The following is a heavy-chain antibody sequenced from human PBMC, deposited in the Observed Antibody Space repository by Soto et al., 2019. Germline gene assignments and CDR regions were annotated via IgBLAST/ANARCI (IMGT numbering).Heavy chain of an antibody. CDR2: IYYSGST. V-gene: IGHV4-59*01. CDR3: ATRWVGTFDY. D-gene: IGHD3-16*01. CDR1: GGSISSYY. J-gene: IGHJ4*02. Sequence: QVQLQESGPGLVKPSETLSLTCTVSGGSISSYYWSWIRQPPGKGLEWIGYIYYSGSTNYNPSLKSRVTTPLDTSKNHFPLKLSSVPAADTALSYCATRWVGTFDYWGQGTLLTVSS.